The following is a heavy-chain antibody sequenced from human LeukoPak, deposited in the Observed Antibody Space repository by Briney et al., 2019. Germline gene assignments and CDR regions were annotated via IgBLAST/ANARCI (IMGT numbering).Heavy chain of an antibody. Sequence: GRSLRLSCAAAGFTFSSYGMQWVRQAPGKGLEWVAVISYDGSNKYYADSVKGRFTISRDNSKNTLYLQMNSLRAEDTAVYYCAKDWDTMVRGVIQDYYYGMDVWGQGTTVTVSS. V-gene: IGHV3-30*18. CDR2: ISYDGSNK. CDR3: AKDWDTMVRGVIQDYYYGMDV. J-gene: IGHJ6*02. CDR1: GFTFSSYG. D-gene: IGHD3-10*01.